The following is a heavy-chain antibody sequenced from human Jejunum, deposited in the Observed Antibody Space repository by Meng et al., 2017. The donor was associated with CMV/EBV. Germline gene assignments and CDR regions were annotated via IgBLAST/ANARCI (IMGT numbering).Heavy chain of an antibody. CDR2: MSSAGTNN. CDR1: GFTFDTYT. V-gene: IGHV3-30*04. D-gene: IGHD4-11*01. CDR3: AREGGRDYSNQFAY. J-gene: IGHJ4*02. Sequence: SGFTFDTYTMHSLRQAPGKGLEWLAFMSSAGTNNLYADSVKGRFTISRDNSKNTVYLQMSSLRVEDSGTYYCAREGGRDYSNQFAYWGQGTLVTVSS.